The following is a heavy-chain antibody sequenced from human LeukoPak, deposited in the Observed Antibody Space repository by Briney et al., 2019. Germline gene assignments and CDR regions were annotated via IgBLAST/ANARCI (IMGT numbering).Heavy chain of an antibody. CDR3: ARGRWSTTTASYYFDS. CDR1: GYIFTDYA. J-gene: IGHJ4*02. CDR2: INAGNGNT. V-gene: IGHV1-3*01. D-gene: IGHD5/OR15-5a*01. Sequence: ASVKVSCKASGYIFTDYAINWVRQAPGERLEWMGWINAGNGNTKNSQKFQGRVTITRDRSASTAYMELNSLRSEDTAVYYCARGRWSTTTASYYFDSWGQGSLVTVS.